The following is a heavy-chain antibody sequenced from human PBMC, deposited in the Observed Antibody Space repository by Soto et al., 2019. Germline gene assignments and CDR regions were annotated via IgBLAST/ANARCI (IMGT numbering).Heavy chain of an antibody. Sequence: EVQLVESGGGLVKPGGSLRLSCAASGLTFSNYWMHWVRQAPGKGLVWVSRINSAGSSATYADSVKGRFTISRDNAKNTLYLQMNSLRAEDTAVYYCALSHTVTTDYWGQGTLVTVSS. V-gene: IGHV3-74*01. CDR1: GLTFSNYW. CDR3: ALSHTVTTDY. J-gene: IGHJ4*02. D-gene: IGHD4-17*01. CDR2: INSAGSSA.